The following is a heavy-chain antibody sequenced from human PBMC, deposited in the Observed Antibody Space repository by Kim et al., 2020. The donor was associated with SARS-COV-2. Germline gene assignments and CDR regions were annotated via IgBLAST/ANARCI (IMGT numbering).Heavy chain of an antibody. CDR3: ARTGYSSNSIDY. J-gene: IGHJ4*02. Sequence: VDFVKGRITISRDNAKHSLYLQMNSLRSEDTALYYCARTGYSSNSIDYWGQGTLVTVSS. V-gene: IGHV3-7*01. D-gene: IGHD6-13*01.